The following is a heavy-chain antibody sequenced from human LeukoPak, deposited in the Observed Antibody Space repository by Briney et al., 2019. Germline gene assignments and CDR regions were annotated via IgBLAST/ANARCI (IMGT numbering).Heavy chain of an antibody. CDR2: IYYSGGT. J-gene: IGHJ4*02. D-gene: IGHD6-13*01. CDR3: ARDPPGEQQLAFDF. CDR1: GGSISSYY. Sequence: SETLSLTCTVPGGSISSYYWSWIRQPPGKGLEWIGYIYYSGGTNYNPSLKSRVNISVDTSKNQFSLKLSSVTAADTAVYFCARDPPGEQQLAFDFWGQGTLVTVSS. V-gene: IGHV4-59*01.